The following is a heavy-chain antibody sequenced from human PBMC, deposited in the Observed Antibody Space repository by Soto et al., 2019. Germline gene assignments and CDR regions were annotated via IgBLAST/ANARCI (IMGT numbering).Heavy chain of an antibody. CDR1: GLTFNRYW. CDR3: AREFCSGGNCYTYYFDP. J-gene: IGHJ5*02. CDR2: INTDGSNT. Sequence: GGSLRLSCAASGLTFNRYWMHWVRHAPGKGLVWVSHINTDGSNTNYADSVKGRFTISRDNAKSTLFLQMNSLRDEGTAVYYCAREFCSGGNCYTYYFDPWGQGIPVTAPQ. V-gene: IGHV3-74*01. D-gene: IGHD2-15*01.